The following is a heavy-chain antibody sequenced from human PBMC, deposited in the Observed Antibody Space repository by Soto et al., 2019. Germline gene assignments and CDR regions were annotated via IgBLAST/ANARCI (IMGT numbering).Heavy chain of an antibody. CDR3: ARVLVHTALVLGSFDY. CDR2: IHSSGTF. D-gene: IGHD5-18*01. Sequence: SQNLSLTCTVSRASLSNAYWRWIRQAAGKRLEWIGRIHSSGTFNYHPSLKSRVSISRDTSKNQISLKLSSVTAADTAVYYCARVLVHTALVLGSFDYWGQGLLVTV. CDR1: RASLSNAY. J-gene: IGHJ4*02. V-gene: IGHV4-4*07.